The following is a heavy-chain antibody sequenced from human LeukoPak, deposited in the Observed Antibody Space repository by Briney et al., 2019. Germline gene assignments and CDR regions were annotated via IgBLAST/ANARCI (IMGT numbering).Heavy chain of an antibody. D-gene: IGHD1-1*01. CDR3: ARGRVSSSTWYSTYYYYFYMDV. Sequence: SETLSLTCAVYGGSFSGYYWSWIRQPPGKGLEWIGEINHSGSTNYNPSLNGRVSISRDTTKNLFSLRLRSVTAADTAVYFCARGRVSSSTWYSTYYYYFYMDVWGKGTTVTVSS. V-gene: IGHV4-34*01. J-gene: IGHJ6*03. CDR1: GGSFSGYY. CDR2: INHSGST.